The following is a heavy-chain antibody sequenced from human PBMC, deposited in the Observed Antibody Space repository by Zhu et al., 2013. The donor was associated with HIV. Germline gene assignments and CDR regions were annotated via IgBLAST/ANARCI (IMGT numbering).Heavy chain of an antibody. CDR3: ARDGQGADI. Sequence: QAQLVQSGAEVKKPGVLGEGLLQGFWRHLQQLCYQLGATGPGQGLEWMGGIIPIFGTANYAQKFQGRVTITADKSTSTAYMELSSLRSEDTAVYYCARDGQGADIWGQGTMVTVSS. J-gene: IGHJ3*02. V-gene: IGHV1-69*06. CDR1: RHLQQLC. CDR2: IIPIFGTA. D-gene: IGHD3-16*01.